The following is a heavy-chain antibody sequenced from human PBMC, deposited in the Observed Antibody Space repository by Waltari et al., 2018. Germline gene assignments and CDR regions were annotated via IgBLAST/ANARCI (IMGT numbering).Heavy chain of an antibody. V-gene: IGHV4-34*02. CDR3: VRLEDCSGPGGNCYSGDSFAMDV. Sequence: QVQLQQWGAGLLRPSETLSLSCAVYGGSFNGYYWGWIRQPPGKGLEWIGEISYSGNTNHNPALRRRVNMLVDTSKSQFSLKLNSVTAADTAVYYCVRLEDCSGPGGNCYSGDSFAMDVWGQGTTVTVSS. CDR1: GGSFNGYY. J-gene: IGHJ6*02. CDR2: ISYSGNT. D-gene: IGHD2-15*01.